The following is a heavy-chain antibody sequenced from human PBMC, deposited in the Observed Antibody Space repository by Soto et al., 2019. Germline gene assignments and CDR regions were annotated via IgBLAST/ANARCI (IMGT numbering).Heavy chain of an antibody. CDR1: VFSLRTRGVA. CDR2: IYWDEDK. Sequence: QITLKESGPTLVKPTQTLTLTCTFSVFSLRTRGVAVGWFRQPPGKALEWLALIYWDEDKWYSPSLKSRLTNADDTSKTQVVLTMTNVDPVDTATYYCAHRPRGYAYYFDYWGQGILVTVSS. V-gene: IGHV2-5*02. D-gene: IGHD5-12*01. J-gene: IGHJ4*02. CDR3: AHRPRGYAYYFDY.